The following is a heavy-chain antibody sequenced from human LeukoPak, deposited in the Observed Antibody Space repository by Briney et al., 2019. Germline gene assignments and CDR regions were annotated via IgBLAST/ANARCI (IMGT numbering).Heavy chain of an antibody. J-gene: IGHJ4*02. CDR1: GISLRSYS. CDR2: TSHDESNK. Sequence: PGGSLRLSCVASGISLRSYSVHWVRQAPGKGLEWVALTSHDESNKKYADSVRGRCTISRDNSRDTVFLQLSNLRHEDTAVYYCAKGDAAGAYRTDFWGPGNRVTVSS. D-gene: IGHD6-13*01. CDR3: AKGDAAGAYRTDF. V-gene: IGHV3-30-3*01.